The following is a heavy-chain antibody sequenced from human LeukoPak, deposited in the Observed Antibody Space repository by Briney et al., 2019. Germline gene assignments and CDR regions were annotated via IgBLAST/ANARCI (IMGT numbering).Heavy chain of an antibody. CDR1: GFTFSSYA. V-gene: IGHV3-23*01. D-gene: IGHD6-19*01. J-gene: IGHJ4*02. CDR3: ARDGSSGWYWVDY. Sequence: GGSLRLSCAASGFTFSSYAMSWVRQAPGKGLEWVSAISGSGGSTYYADSVKGRFTVSRDNAKNSLYLQMNSLRAEDTAVYYCARDGSSGWYWVDYWGQGTLVTVSS. CDR2: ISGSGGST.